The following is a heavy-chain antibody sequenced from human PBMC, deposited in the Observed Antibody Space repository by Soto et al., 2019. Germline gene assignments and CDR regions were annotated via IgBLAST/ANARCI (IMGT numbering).Heavy chain of an antibody. Sequence: SETRSLTCTVDGGSFSGYYGNWIRQPPGKGLEWIGEINHSGSTNYNPSLKSRVTISVDASKTQFSLKLGSVTAADTAVYYCARIMVRGVIRYYHYGMDVWGQGTTVTVSS. J-gene: IGHJ6*02. CDR2: INHSGST. CDR3: ARIMVRGVIRYYHYGMDV. CDR1: GGSFSGYY. V-gene: IGHV4-34*01. D-gene: IGHD3-10*01.